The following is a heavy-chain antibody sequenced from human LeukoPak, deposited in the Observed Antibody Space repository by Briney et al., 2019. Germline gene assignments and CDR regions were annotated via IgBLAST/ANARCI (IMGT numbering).Heavy chain of an antibody. CDR2: IKSKTDGGTT. D-gene: IGHD3-3*01. V-gene: IGHV3-15*01. CDR3: TVGYYDFWSGHYYMDV. Sequence: PGGSLRLSCAASGFTFSSAWMSWVRQAPGKGLEWVGRIKSKTDGGTTDYAAPVKGRFTISRDDSKNTLYLQMNSLKTEDTAVYYCTVGYYDFWSGHYYMDVWGKGTTVTVSS. CDR1: GFTFSSAW. J-gene: IGHJ6*03.